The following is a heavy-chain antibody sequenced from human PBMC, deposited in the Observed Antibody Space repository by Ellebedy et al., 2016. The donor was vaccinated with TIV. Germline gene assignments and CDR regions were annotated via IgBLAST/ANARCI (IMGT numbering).Heavy chain of an antibody. Sequence: GGSLRLXCAASGFTFSGSAMHWARQSSGKGLEWIGRIRSQANSYATAYAPSVKGRFFISSDDSKNTAYLHMNSLNTEDSAVYYCTRRGVSGGITFDYWGQGTLVTVSS. D-gene: IGHD1-20*01. CDR3: TRRGVSGGITFDY. CDR1: GFTFSGSA. V-gene: IGHV3-73*01. J-gene: IGHJ4*02. CDR2: IRSQANSYAT.